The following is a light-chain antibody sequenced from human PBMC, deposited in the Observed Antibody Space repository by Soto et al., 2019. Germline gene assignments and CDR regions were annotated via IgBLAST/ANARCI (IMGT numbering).Light chain of an antibody. V-gene: IGKV1-39*01. CDR2: DAS. Sequence: IQMTPSPSSLSASVGDRVTITCRASQSIDNYLNWYQQKPGKAPQLLIFDASSLRSGVPSRFSGSGSWIELTLTISSLQPEQFATFFCQQTYSTPWTFGQGTKVEVK. J-gene: IGKJ1*01. CDR1: QSIDNY. CDR3: QQTYSTPWT.